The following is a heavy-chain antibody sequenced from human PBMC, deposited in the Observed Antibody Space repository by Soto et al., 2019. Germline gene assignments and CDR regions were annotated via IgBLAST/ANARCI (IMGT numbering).Heavy chain of an antibody. J-gene: IGHJ3*02. CDR2: ISSTGGST. CDR1: GFTFSNYA. D-gene: IGHD5-18*01. Sequence: GGSLRLSCAASGFTFSNYAMTWVRQAPGKGLEWVSGISSTGGSTTYADFVKGRFTISRDNSKNTLYLQMNSLRAEDTAAYYCAKERYSYGYLDASHMWGQGTMVTVSS. V-gene: IGHV3-23*01. CDR3: AKERYSYGYLDASHM.